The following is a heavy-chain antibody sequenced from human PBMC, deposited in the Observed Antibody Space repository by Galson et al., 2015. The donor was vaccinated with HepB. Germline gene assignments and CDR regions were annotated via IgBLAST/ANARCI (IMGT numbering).Heavy chain of an antibody. J-gene: IGHJ6*02. CDR1: GYTFTSYG. CDR2: ISAYNGNT. V-gene: IGHV1-18*04. Sequence: SVKVSCKASGYTFTSYGISWVRQAPGQGLEWMGWISAYNGNTNYAQKLPGRVTMTTDTSTSTAYMELRSLRSDDTAVYYCARGYSSSWYRPVYYYYYGMDVWGQGTTVTVSS. CDR3: ARGYSSSWYRPVYYYYYGMDV. D-gene: IGHD6-13*01.